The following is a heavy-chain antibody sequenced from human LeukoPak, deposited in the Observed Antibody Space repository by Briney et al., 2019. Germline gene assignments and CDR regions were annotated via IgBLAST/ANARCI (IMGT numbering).Heavy chain of an antibody. Sequence: GGSLRLSCAASGFTFSSYAVSWVRQAPGKGLEWVSAISGGGGSTYYADSVKGRFTISRDNSKNTLYLQMNSLRAEDTAVYYCAKQVEMATNDYFDYWGQGTLVTVSS. D-gene: IGHD5-24*01. V-gene: IGHV3-23*01. CDR1: GFTFSSYA. CDR2: ISGGGGST. CDR3: AKQVEMATNDYFDY. J-gene: IGHJ4*02.